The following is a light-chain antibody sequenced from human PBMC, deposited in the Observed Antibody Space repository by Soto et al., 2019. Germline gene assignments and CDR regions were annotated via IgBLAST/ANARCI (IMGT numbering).Light chain of an antibody. CDR2: DVT. J-gene: IGLJ1*01. CDR3: CSYAGSYIYV. Sequence: QSALTQPRSVSGSPGQSVTISCTGTSSDVGGYNYVSWYQQHPDKAPKVMIYDVTKRPSGVPDRFSGSKSGNPASLTISGLQAEDEADYYCCSYAGSYIYVFGTGTKLTVL. CDR1: SSDVGGYNY. V-gene: IGLV2-11*01.